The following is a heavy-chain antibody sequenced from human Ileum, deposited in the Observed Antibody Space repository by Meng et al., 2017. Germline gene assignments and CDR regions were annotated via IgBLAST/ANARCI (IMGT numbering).Heavy chain of an antibody. Sequence: VQLWKGGSEGKKHGAEVKVACKATGYTFTSYDINWVRQASGQGLEWMGWMNPNSGNTGYAQKFQGRVTMTRNTSISTAYMELSSLRSEDTAVYYCARIGGSRGVYYGSVAFDYWGQGTLVTVSS. CDR3: ARIGGSRGVYYGSVAFDY. CDR1: GYTFTSYD. J-gene: IGHJ4*02. CDR2: MNPNSGNT. D-gene: IGHD3-10*01. V-gene: IGHV1-8*01.